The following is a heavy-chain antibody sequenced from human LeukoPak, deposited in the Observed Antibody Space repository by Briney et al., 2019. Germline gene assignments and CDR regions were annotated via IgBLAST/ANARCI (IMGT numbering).Heavy chain of an antibody. Sequence: PGRSLRLSCAASGFTFSSYAMHWVRQAPGKGLEWVAVISYDGSNKYYADSVKGRFTISRDNSKNTLYLQMNSLRAEDTAVYYYASGVAAATYYYYYMDVWGKGTTVTVSS. J-gene: IGHJ6*03. CDR1: GFTFSSYA. CDR2: ISYDGSNK. D-gene: IGHD2-2*01. V-gene: IGHV3-30-3*01. CDR3: ASGVAAATYYYYYMDV.